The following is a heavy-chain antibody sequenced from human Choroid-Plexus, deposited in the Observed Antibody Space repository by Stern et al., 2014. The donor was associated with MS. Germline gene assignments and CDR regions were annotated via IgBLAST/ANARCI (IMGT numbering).Heavy chain of an antibody. J-gene: IGHJ6*02. CDR1: GFTFGNYW. CDR2: IKEDGTEK. V-gene: IGHV3-7*01. CDR3: AGVYNTIYGIVTQRGSGMDV. D-gene: IGHD3-3*01. Sequence: EVQLVESGGGLVQPGGSLTISCTAAGFTFGNYWMTWVRQAPGKGLEWVANIKEDGTEKNYVGAMNGRLTIPRDIARNSLYLQRNSLRVEDTARYYCAGVYNTIYGIVTQRGSGMDVWGQGTTVIVSS.